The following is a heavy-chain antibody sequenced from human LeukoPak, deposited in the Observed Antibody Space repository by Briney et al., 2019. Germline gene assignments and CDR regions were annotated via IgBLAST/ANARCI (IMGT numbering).Heavy chain of an antibody. V-gene: IGHV1-46*01. D-gene: IGHD3-16*02. CDR1: GYTFTSYY. J-gene: IGHJ4*02. CDR3: ARDTALIIDQEFDY. CDR2: INPSGGST. Sequence: ASVKVSCKASGYTFTSYYMHWVRQAPGQGLEWMGIINPSGGSTSYAQKFQGRVTMTRDTSTSTAYMELRSLRSDDTAVYYCARDTALIIDQEFDYWGQGTLVTVSS.